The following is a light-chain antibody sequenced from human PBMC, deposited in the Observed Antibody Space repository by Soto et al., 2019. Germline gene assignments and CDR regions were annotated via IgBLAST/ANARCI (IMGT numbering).Light chain of an antibody. J-gene: IGKJ4*01. CDR2: DAS. V-gene: IGKV3-11*01. Sequence: EIVLTQSPATLSLSPGESATLSCRASQSVNNYLAWYQQKPGQAPRLLIYDASNRSTGIPARFSGSGSGTDVTPIIISLEPEDFAVYYCQQRGNRPPLTFGGGTKVEIK. CDR1: QSVNNY. CDR3: QQRGNRPPLT.